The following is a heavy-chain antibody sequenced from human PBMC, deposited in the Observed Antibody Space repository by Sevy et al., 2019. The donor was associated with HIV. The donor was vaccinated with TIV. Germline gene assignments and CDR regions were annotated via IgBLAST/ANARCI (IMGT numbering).Heavy chain of an antibody. CDR2: ISNSGSTI. D-gene: IGHD4-17*01. Sequence: GGSLRLSCTASGFTFSSYEMNWVRQAPGKGLEWVSYISNSGSTIHYSDSVKGRFTISRENAKNSLYLQRNSLRAEDTAVYYCARDLPPSATTVPHFDYWGRGTLVTVSS. J-gene: IGHJ4*02. V-gene: IGHV3-48*03. CDR1: GFTFSSYE. CDR3: ARDLPPSATTVPHFDY.